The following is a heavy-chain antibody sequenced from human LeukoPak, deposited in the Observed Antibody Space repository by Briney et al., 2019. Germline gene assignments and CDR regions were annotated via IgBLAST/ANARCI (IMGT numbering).Heavy chain of an antibody. D-gene: IGHD3-3*01. CDR1: GFTFSSYW. CDR3: ARGPQGGRYDFWSGYYWDNWFDP. J-gene: IGHJ5*02. Sequence: GGSLRLYCAAYGFTFSSYWMHWLRQAPGQGVVWVSRINSDGSTTSYADSVKGRFTISRDNAKNTLYLQMNSLRAEDTAVYYCARGPQGGRYDFWSGYYWDNWFDPWGQGTLVTVSS. CDR2: INSDGSTT. V-gene: IGHV3-74*01.